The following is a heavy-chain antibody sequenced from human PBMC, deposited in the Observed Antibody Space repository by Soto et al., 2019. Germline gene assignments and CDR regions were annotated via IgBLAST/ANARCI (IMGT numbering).Heavy chain of an antibody. CDR3: AKFSRYSASPQGWFDS. V-gene: IGHV5-51*01. J-gene: IGHJ5*01. CDR1: GYSFTSYW. CDR2: IYPGDSDT. Sequence: ESLKISCKSSGYSFTSYWIAWVRQMPGKGLDFMGIIYPGDSDTRYSPSFQGQVTMSVDKSISTAYLRWTSLKASDTAMYYCAKFSRYSASPQGWFDSWGQGTQVTVSS. D-gene: IGHD3-16*02.